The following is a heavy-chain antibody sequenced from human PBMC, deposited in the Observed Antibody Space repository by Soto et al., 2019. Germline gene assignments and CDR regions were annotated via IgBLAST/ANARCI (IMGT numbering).Heavy chain of an antibody. Sequence: LTCAVYGGSFSGYYWSWIRQPPGKGLEWVGRIKSKTDGGTTDYAAPVKGRFTISRDDSKNTLYLQMNSLKTEDTAVYYCTSAKYQYSYIDYWGQGTLVTVSS. CDR1: GGSFSGYY. V-gene: IGHV3-15*01. J-gene: IGHJ4*02. CDR3: TSAKYQYSYIDY. CDR2: IKSKTDGGTT. D-gene: IGHD5-18*01.